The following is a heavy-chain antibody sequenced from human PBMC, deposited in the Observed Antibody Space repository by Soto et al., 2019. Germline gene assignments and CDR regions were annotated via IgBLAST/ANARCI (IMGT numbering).Heavy chain of an antibody. CDR2: ISAYNGNT. CDR3: ARDSPMVREALPFGY. D-gene: IGHD3-10*01. J-gene: IGHJ4*02. Sequence: EASVKVSCTASGYTFTSYGISWVRQAPGQGLEWMGRISAYNGNTNYAQKLQGRVTMTTDTSTSTAYMELRSLRSDDTAVYYCARDSPMVREALPFGYWGQGTLVTVSS. V-gene: IGHV1-18*01. CDR1: GYTFTSYG.